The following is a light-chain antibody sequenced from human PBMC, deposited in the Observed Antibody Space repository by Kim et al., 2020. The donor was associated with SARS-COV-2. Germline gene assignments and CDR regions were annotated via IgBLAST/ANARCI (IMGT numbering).Light chain of an antibody. V-gene: IGKV1-17*01. CDR2: GAS. CDR1: QDIRND. J-gene: IGKJ5*01. Sequence: DIQMTQSPSSLSASVGDRVTITCRASQDIRNDLGWYQQNPGRAPKRLIYGASSLQSGVPSRFSGSGSGTEFTLTISSLQPEDFATYFCLQHNTYPISFGQRTRRESK. CDR3: LQHNTYPIS.